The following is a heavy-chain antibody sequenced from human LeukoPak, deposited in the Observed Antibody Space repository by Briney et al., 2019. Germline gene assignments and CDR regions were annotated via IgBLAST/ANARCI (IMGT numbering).Heavy chain of an antibody. CDR1: GFTFSSYS. CDR3: ARDSSPLGKYQLLYSNYYYGMDV. CDR2: ISSSSSYI. D-gene: IGHD2-2*02. J-gene: IGHJ6*02. Sequence: GGSLRLSCAASGFTFSSYSMNWVRQAPGKGLEWVSSISSSSSYIYYADSVKGRFTISRDNAKNSLYLQMNSLRAEDTAVYYCARDSSPLGKYQLLYSNYYYGMDVWGQGTTVTVSS. V-gene: IGHV3-21*01.